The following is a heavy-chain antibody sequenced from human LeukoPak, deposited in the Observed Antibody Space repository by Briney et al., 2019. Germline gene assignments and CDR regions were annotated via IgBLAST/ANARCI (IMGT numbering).Heavy chain of an antibody. CDR1: GFTFSTYW. J-gene: IGHJ4*02. V-gene: IGHV3-7*01. D-gene: IGHD3-22*01. CDR2: IKHDGSET. Sequence: AGSLRLSCEGSGFTFSTYWMTWVRQAPGKGLEWVANIKHDGSETYYVDSVKGRFTISRDNAKNSLYLQMNSLRAEDTAVYYCARDRRYDSSGPDYWGQGTLVTVSS. CDR3: ARDRRYDSSGPDY.